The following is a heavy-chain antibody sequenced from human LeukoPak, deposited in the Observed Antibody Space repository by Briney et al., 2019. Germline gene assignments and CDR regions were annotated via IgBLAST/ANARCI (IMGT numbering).Heavy chain of an antibody. Sequence: GGSLRLSCAASGFIFDDYTMHWVRQAPGKGLEWVSLISWDAGTIYYADSVKGRFTISRDNAKNSLYLQMNSLRAEDTAVYYCASVAVAGTPLDYWGQGTLVTVSS. CDR1: GFIFDDYT. D-gene: IGHD6-19*01. V-gene: IGHV3-43*01. CDR2: ISWDAGTI. J-gene: IGHJ4*02. CDR3: ASVAVAGTPLDY.